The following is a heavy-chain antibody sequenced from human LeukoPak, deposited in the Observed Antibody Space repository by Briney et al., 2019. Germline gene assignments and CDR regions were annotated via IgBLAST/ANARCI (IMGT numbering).Heavy chain of an antibody. J-gene: IGHJ4*02. Sequence: PSETLSLTCTVSGGSISSSSYYWGWIRQPPGKGLEWIGSIYYSGSTYYNPSLKSRVTISVDTSKNQFSLKLSSVTAADMAVYYCARESDSSGLYYFDYWGQGTRVTVSS. CDR2: IYYSGST. CDR1: GGSISSSSYY. V-gene: IGHV4-39*07. CDR3: ARESDSSGLYYFDY. D-gene: IGHD3-22*01.